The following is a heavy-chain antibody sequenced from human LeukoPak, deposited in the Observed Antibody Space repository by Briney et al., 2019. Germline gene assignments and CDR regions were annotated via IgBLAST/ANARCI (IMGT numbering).Heavy chain of an antibody. J-gene: IGHJ4*02. V-gene: IGHV4-59*01. D-gene: IGHD2-15*01. Sequence: SETLSLTXSVSGGSIGSYYWSWIRQPPGKGLEWIGYIYYSGSTNYNPSLKSRVTISVDTSKNQFSLKLSSVTAADTAVYFCARYISSSQYYFDYWGQGTLVTVSS. CDR3: ARYISSSQYYFDY. CDR1: GGSIGSYY. CDR2: IYYSGST.